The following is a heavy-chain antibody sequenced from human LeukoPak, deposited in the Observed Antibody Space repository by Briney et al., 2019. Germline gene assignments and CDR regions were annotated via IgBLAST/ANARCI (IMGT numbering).Heavy chain of an antibody. CDR2: IRYDGSNK. CDR1: GFTFSTYG. V-gene: IGHV3-30*02. CDR3: ARDSPYSGNYSPIDY. J-gene: IGHJ4*02. Sequence: GGSLRLSCAASGFTFSTYGMHWVRQAPGKGLEWVAFIRYDGSNKYHADSVKGRFTISRDNSKNTLYLQMNSLRAEDTAVYYCARDSPYSGNYSPIDYWGQGTLVTVSS. D-gene: IGHD1-26*01.